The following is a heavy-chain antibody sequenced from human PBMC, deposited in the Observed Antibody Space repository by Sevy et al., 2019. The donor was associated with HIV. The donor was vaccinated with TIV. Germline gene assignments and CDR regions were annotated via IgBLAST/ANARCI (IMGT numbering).Heavy chain of an antibody. V-gene: IGHV1-24*01. CDR2: FDPQDGET. Sequence: ASVKVSCKVSGSTLTKLSIHWVRQAPGKGLEWMGDFDPQDGETIYAVRFQGRLTMTVDTSTHTAYMELSSLTSEDTAVYYCATVGLRYYSGASTYQGDWFDPWGHGTLVTVSS. CDR3: ATVGLRYYSGASTYQGDWFDP. D-gene: IGHD2-15*01. CDR1: GSTLTKLS. J-gene: IGHJ5*02.